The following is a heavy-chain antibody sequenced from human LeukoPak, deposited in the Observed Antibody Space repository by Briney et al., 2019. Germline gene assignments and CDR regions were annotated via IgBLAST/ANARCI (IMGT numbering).Heavy chain of an antibody. V-gene: IGHV3-48*04. J-gene: IGHJ3*02. CDR1: GFPFNIYS. CDR3: ARDLSTTQGAFDI. Sequence: GGSLRLSCVASGFPFNIYSMNWVRQAPGQGLDWLSYISSDSGTIYYADSVKDRFTISRDNAQNSLYLHMNSLRAEDTAVYYCARDLSTTQGAFDIWGQGTMVTVSS. D-gene: IGHD1-1*01. CDR2: ISSDSGTI.